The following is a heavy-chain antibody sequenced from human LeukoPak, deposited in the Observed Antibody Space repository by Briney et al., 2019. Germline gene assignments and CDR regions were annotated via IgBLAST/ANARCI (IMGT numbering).Heavy chain of an antibody. CDR2: INHSGST. CDR1: GGSISSSNW. D-gene: IGHD6-13*01. J-gene: IGHJ5*02. Sequence: SGTLSLTCAVSGGSISSSNWWSWVRQPPGKGLEWIGEINHSGSTNYNPSLKSRVTISVDTSKNQFSLKLSSVTAADTAVYYCARGPYSSSWYYRFDPWGQGTLVTVSS. CDR3: ARGPYSSSWYYRFDP. V-gene: IGHV4-4*02.